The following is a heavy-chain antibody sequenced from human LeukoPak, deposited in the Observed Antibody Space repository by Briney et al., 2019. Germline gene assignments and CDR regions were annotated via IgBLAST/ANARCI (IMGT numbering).Heavy chain of an antibody. J-gene: IGHJ3*02. Sequence: SETLSLTCTVSGGSISSYYWSWIRQPPGKGLEWIGYIYYSGSTNYNPSLKSRVTISVDTSKNQFSLKLSSVTAADTAVYYCARGRGAFDIWGQGTMVTVSS. V-gene: IGHV4-59*01. CDR3: ARGRGAFDI. CDR1: GGSISSYY. CDR2: IYYSGST.